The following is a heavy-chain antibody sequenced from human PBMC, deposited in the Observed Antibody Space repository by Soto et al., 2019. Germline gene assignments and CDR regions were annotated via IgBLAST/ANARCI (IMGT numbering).Heavy chain of an antibody. CDR2: IDPSDSYT. Sequence: GDAVTLSFKGSGYSFTSYWISWVRQMPGKGLEWMGRIDPSDSYTNYSPSFQGHVTISADKSISTAYLQWSSLKASDTAMYYCAREGHYGSGTEFDYWGQGTLVPV. V-gene: IGHV5-10-1*01. D-gene: IGHD3-10*01. CDR3: AREGHYGSGTEFDY. CDR1: GYSFTSYW. J-gene: IGHJ4*02.